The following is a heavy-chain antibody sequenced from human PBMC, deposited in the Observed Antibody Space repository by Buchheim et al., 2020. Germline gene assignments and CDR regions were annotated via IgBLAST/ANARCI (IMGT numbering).Heavy chain of an antibody. V-gene: IGHV4-34*01. CDR1: GGSFSDYY. J-gene: IGHJ4*02. Sequence: QVQLQESGPGLLKPSETLSLTCAVYGGSFSDYYWTLIRQPPGKGLEWIGEINHTGSTKYNPSLKSRVTISVDTSKNQFSLNLRSVTAADTALYYCATGRKISGAVSPFDHWGQGT. D-gene: IGHD3-3*01. CDR3: ATGRKISGAVSPFDH. CDR2: INHTGST.